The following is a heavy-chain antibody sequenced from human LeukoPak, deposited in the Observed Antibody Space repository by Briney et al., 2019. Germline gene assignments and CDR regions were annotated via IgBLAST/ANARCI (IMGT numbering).Heavy chain of an antibody. D-gene: IGHD3-22*01. V-gene: IGHV1-2*06. CDR1: GYTFTGYY. Sequence: ASVKVSCKASGYTFTGYYMHWVRQAPGQGLEWMGRINPNSGGTNYAQKFQGRVTMTRDTSISTAYMELSRLRSDDTAVCYCASLRDSSGYYPLEDYWGQGTLVTVSS. CDR3: ASLRDSSGYYPLEDY. J-gene: IGHJ4*02. CDR2: INPNSGGT.